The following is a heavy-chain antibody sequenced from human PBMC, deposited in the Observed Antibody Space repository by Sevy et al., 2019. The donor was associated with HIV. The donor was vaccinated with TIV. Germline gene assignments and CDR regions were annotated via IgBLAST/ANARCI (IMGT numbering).Heavy chain of an antibody. J-gene: IGHJ6*02. V-gene: IGHV3-53*01. CDR3: ARVPGSGILGYGMDV. CDR2: IYSGGST. Sequence: GGSLRLSCAASGFTVSSNYMSWVRQAPGKGLEWVSVIYSGGSTYYAYSVTGRFTISRDNSKNTLYLQMNSLRAEDTAVYYCARVPGSGILGYGMDVWGQGTTVTVSS. CDR1: GFTVSSNY. D-gene: IGHD3-10*01.